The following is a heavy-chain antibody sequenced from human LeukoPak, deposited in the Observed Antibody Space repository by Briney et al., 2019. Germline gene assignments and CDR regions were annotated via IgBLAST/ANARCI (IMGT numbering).Heavy chain of an antibody. Sequence: SQTLSLTCAISGDSVSSNGAAWNWIRQSPSRGLEWLGRTYYRRSRWFADYAVSMRSRVTINPDTSKNQFSLQVNSMTPEDTTVYFCARDPAYSAFDYWGQGTLVTVSS. J-gene: IGHJ4*02. CDR3: ARDPAYSAFDY. D-gene: IGHD4-11*01. V-gene: IGHV6-1*01. CDR2: TYYRRSRWFA. CDR1: GDSVSSNGAA.